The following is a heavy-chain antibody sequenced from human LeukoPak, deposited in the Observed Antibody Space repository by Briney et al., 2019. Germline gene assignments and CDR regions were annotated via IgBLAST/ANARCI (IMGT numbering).Heavy chain of an antibody. J-gene: IGHJ3*02. D-gene: IGHD5/OR15-5a*01. Sequence: GESLKISCKGSGYSFTSYWIGWVRQMPGKGLEWMGIIYPGDSDTRYSPPFQGQVTISADKSISTAYLQWSSLKASDTAMYYCASPRHVYARKGAFDIWGQGTMVTVSS. V-gene: IGHV5-51*01. CDR3: ASPRHVYARKGAFDI. CDR1: GYSFTSYW. CDR2: IYPGDSDT.